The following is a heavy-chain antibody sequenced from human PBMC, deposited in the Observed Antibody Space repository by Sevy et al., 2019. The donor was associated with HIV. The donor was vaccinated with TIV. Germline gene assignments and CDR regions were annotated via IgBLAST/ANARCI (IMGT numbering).Heavy chain of an antibody. J-gene: IGHJ6*02. V-gene: IGHV3-23*01. D-gene: IGHD2-15*01. CDR2: ISGSGRFT. CDR1: EFTFSSYA. CDR3: AKGFCSGATCPRDYYYYGMDV. Sequence: GGSLRLSCSASEFTFSSYAMSWVRQAPGKGLEWVSSISGSGRFTYYADFVEGRFITSRDNSRNTMSGQMNSLRAEVTAVYYCAKGFCSGATCPRDYYYYGMDVWGQGTTVTVSS.